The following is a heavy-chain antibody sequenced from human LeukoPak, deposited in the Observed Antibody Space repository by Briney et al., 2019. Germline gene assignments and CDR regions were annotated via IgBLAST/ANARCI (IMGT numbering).Heavy chain of an antibody. Sequence: PGGSLTLSCVASGFSVGTYAMGCVRRAPGKGLQWVLQMGCTGGVSWYGTFASNRFTITRDTTKKTPYLQKSCLRVEATAMYYSVKDPRATYGTNCFVPWGQGTLLIVSS. J-gene: IGHJ5*02. CDR2: MGCTGGVS. CDR3: VKDPRATYGTNCFVP. V-gene: IGHV3-23*01. CDR1: GFSVGTYA. D-gene: IGHD2-21*01.